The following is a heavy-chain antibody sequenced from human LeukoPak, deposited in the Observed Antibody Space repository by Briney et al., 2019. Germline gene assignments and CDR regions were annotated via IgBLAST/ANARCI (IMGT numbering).Heavy chain of an antibody. V-gene: IGHV4-30-2*01. D-gene: IGHD5-18*01. CDR1: GGSISSGGYY. Sequence: SQTLSLTCTVSGGSISSGGYYWSWIRQPPGKGLEWIGYIYHSGSTYYNPSLKSRVTISVDRSKNQFSLKLSSVTAADTAVYYCARWDGYSYGPGLEYWGQGTLVTVSS. J-gene: IGHJ4*02. CDR2: IYHSGST. CDR3: ARWDGYSYGPGLEY.